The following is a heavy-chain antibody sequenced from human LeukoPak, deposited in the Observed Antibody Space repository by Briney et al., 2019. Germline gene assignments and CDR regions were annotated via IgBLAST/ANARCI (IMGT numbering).Heavy chain of an antibody. V-gene: IGHV1-2*02. CDR1: GYTFTDHF. CDR2: INPYNGDT. J-gene: IGHJ4*02. CDR3: ARDNSLNDFDY. Sequence: ASVKVSCKASGYTFTDHFMHWMRQAPAQGLEWMGEINPYNGDTKYARRFQGRVTMTRDTSISTAFMEVSRLTSDDTAAYYCARDNSLNDFDYWGQGTLVTVAS. D-gene: IGHD1-1*01.